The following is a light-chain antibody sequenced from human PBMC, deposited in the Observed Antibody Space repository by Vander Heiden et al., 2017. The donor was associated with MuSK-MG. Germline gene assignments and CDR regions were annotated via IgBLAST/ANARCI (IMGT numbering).Light chain of an antibody. CDR2: AAS. CDR3: QQSYSTPRT. V-gene: IGKV1-39*01. J-gene: IGKJ1*01. CDR1: QSISSY. Sequence: DIQMTQSPSSLSASVGDRVTITCRASQSISSYLNWYQQKPGKAPKLLIYAASSLQSGVPSRFSRSGSGTDFTLTISSLQPEDFATYYCQQSYSTPRTFGQGTKVEIK.